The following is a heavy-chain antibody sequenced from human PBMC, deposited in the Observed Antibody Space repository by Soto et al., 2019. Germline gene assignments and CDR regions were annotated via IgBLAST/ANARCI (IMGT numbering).Heavy chain of an antibody. D-gene: IGHD5-12*01. V-gene: IGHV1-24*01. CDR2: FDPEDGET. CDR3: ATKGWLQSLRFDY. J-gene: IGHJ4*02. Sequence: ASVKVSCKVSGYTLTELSMHWVRQAPGKGLEWMGGFDPEDGETIYAQKFQGRVTMTEDTYTDTAYMELSSLRSEETAVYYCATKGWLQSLRFDYWGQGNLVTVSS. CDR1: GYTLTELS.